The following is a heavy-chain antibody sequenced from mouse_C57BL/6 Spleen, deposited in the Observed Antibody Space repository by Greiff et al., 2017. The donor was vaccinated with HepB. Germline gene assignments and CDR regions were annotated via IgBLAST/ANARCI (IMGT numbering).Heavy chain of an antibody. V-gene: IGHV3-6*01. Sequence: ESGPGLVKPSQSLSLTCSVTGYSITSGYYWNWIRQFPGNKLEWMGYISYDGSNNYNPSLKNRISITRDTSKNQFFLKLNSVTTEDTATYYCARDRVTTVVAPDWYFDVWGTGTTVTVSS. J-gene: IGHJ1*03. CDR3: ARDRVTTVVAPDWYFDV. CDR2: ISYDGSN. CDR1: GYSITSGYY. D-gene: IGHD1-1*01.